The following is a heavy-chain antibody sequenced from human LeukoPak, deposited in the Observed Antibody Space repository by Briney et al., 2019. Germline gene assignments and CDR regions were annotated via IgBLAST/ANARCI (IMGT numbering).Heavy chain of an antibody. J-gene: IGHJ3*02. CDR2: IWSNGINK. CDR3: VKESGPFGAFDI. CDR1: GFTFSNYG. D-gene: IGHD3-10*01. V-gene: IGHV3-30*02. Sequence: GGSLRLSCAASGFTFSNYGMHWVRQAPGKGLEWVAVIWSNGINKYYADSVRGRFTISRDNSKNTLYLQMNSLRPEDTTIYYCVKESGPFGAFDIWGQGTMVTVSS.